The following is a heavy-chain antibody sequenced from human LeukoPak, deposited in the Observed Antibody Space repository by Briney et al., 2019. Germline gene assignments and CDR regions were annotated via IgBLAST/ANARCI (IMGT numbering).Heavy chain of an antibody. CDR1: GFNFDYYA. D-gene: IGHD5-12*01. Sequence: PGXAXGLSFSASGFNFDYYAMHWGRPAPGKGVEWVSVIIWGGERTYIYTVKGRFSISRDNSKNTVYLQMNRRRSEDTALYYCAKAYSAYDSYSYYGMDVWGQGTXVXVSS. CDR3: AKAYSAYDSYSYYGMDV. J-gene: IGHJ6*01. CDR2: IIWGGERT. V-gene: IGHV3-43*02.